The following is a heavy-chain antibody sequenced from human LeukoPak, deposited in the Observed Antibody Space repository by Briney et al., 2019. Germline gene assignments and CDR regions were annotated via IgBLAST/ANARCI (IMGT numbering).Heavy chain of an antibody. Sequence: PGGSLRLSCAASGFTFTTNYMSWVRQAPGKGLEWVSVIYSGGSTYYSDSVKGRFTISRDNSKNTLSLQMNSLRAEDTAVYYCARASRYCSTTSCYYYYYGMDVWGQGTTVTVAS. V-gene: IGHV3-53*01. J-gene: IGHJ6*02. D-gene: IGHD2-2*01. CDR3: ARASRYCSTTSCYYYYYGMDV. CDR2: IYSGGST. CDR1: GFTFTTNY.